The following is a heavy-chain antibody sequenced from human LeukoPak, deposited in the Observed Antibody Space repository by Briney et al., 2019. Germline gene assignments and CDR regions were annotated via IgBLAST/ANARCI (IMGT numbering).Heavy chain of an antibody. CDR1: GYTFTSYA. Sequence: ASVKVSCKASGYTFTSYAMNWVRQAPGQGLEWMGWINTNTGNPTYAQGFTGRFVFSLDTSVSTAYLQISSLKAEDTAVYYRARDADCSSTSCQSTKGYYYYYMDVWGKGTTVTVSS. V-gene: IGHV7-4-1*02. CDR3: ARDADCSSTSCQSTKGYYYYYMDV. J-gene: IGHJ6*03. D-gene: IGHD2-2*01. CDR2: INTNTGNP.